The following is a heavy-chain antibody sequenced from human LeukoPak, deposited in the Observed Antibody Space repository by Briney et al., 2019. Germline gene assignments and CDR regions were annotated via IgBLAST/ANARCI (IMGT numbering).Heavy chain of an antibody. D-gene: IGHD6-13*01. CDR3: ARRRFIAAAGDEYFDY. Sequence: SETLSLTCAVYGGSFSGYYWSWIRQPPGKGLEWIGSIYYSGSTYYNPSLKSRVTISVDTSKNQFSLKLSSVTAADTAVYYCARRRFIAAAGDEYFDYWGQGTLVTVSS. J-gene: IGHJ4*02. V-gene: IGHV4-34*01. CDR2: IYYSGST. CDR1: GGSFSGYY.